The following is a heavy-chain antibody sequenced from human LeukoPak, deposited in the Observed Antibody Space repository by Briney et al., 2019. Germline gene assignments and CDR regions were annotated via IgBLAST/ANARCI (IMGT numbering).Heavy chain of an antibody. Sequence: SETLSLTCTVSGGSISSGSYYWSWIRQPAGKGLEWIGRIYTSGSTNYNPSLKSRVTISLDTSKNQFSLKLGSVTAADMAVYYCANSIDFDYGDYYFDYWGQGALVTISS. J-gene: IGHJ4*02. D-gene: IGHD4-17*01. CDR2: IYTSGST. CDR3: ANSIDFDYGDYYFDY. V-gene: IGHV4-61*02. CDR1: GGSISSGSYY.